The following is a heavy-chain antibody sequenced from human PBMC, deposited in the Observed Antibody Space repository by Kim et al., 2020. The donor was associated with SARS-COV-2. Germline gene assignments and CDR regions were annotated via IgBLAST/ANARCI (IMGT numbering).Heavy chain of an antibody. J-gene: IGHJ4*02. CDR3: ARGPNYSPFAY. D-gene: IGHD4-4*01. V-gene: IGHV3-48*03. CDR1: GFTFSSYE. CDR2: IIGSGTTI. Sequence: GGSLRLSCTASGFTFSSYEMNWVRQAPGKGLEWVSYIIGSGTTIYYANSVRGRFTIARDNDKNSLFLQMNSLRAEDTAIDYCARGPNYSPFAYWGQGTLVTVSS.